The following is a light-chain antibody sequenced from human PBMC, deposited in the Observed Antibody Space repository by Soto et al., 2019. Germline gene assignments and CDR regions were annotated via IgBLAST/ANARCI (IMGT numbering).Light chain of an antibody. J-gene: IGKJ5*01. CDR1: QRINDY. V-gene: IGKV3-20*01. Sequence: DIVLTQSLATLSLSPGERATLSCRASQRINDYLAWYQQKPGQSPRLLIYAASSRATGISDRFSGSGSGTDFTLIINRLDPEDSAVYYCQHNGRSFCQRRLLEIK. CDR2: AAS. CDR3: QHNGRS.